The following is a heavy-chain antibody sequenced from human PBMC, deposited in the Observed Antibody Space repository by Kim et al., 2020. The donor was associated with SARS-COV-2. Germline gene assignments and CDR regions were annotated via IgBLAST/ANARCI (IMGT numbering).Heavy chain of an antibody. V-gene: IGHV3-33*05. CDR2: ISYDGSNK. Sequence: GGSLRLSCAASGFTFSSYGMHWVRQAPGKGLEWVAVISYDGSNKYYADSVKGRFTISRDNSKNTLYLQMNSLRAEDTAVYYCARVGLVPAAMFSDYYYGMDVWGQGTTVTVSS. CDR3: ARVGLVPAAMFSDYYYGMDV. CDR1: GFTFSSYG. D-gene: IGHD2-2*01. J-gene: IGHJ6*02.